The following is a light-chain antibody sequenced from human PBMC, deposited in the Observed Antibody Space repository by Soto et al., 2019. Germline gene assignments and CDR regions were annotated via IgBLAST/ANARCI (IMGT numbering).Light chain of an antibody. CDR3: QQYDSSST. Sequence: DIQMTQSPSTLSASVVDRVTITCLASQNIRSWLAWYQQKPGKAPRLLIYKASSLESVVPSIFSGSGSGTEFTLTISSLQPDDSATYYCQQYDSSSTFGGGTKVDIK. J-gene: IGKJ4*02. CDR1: QNIRSW. V-gene: IGKV1-5*03. CDR2: KAS.